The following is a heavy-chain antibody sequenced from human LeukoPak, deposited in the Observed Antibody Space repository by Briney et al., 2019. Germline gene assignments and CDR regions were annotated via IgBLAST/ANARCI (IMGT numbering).Heavy chain of an antibody. D-gene: IGHD3-10*01. CDR3: ARVRPGGNWFDP. J-gene: IGHJ5*02. V-gene: IGHV1-18*01. CDR2: ISAYNGNT. Sequence: ASVKVSCKASGYTFTIYGISWVRQAPGQGLEWMGWISAYNGNTNYAQKLQGRVTMTTDTSTSTAYMELRNLRSDDTAVYYCARVRPGGNWFDPWGQGTLVTVSS. CDR1: GYTFTIYG.